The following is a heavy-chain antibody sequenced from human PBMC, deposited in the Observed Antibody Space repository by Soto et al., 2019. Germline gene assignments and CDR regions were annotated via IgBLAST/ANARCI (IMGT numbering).Heavy chain of an antibody. CDR2: KYWDDDR. D-gene: IGHD3-22*01. Sequence: QITLKESGPTLVKPTQTLTLTCSFSGFSLSTNRVAVAWIRQPPGKALEFLALKYWDDDRRYSPSLKPRLSITKDTSKNQVVLKMSNMDPADTATYFCARTPYDSADYKRVAGYFDFWGPGTLVTVSS. V-gene: IGHV2-5*02. J-gene: IGHJ2*01. CDR1: GFSLSTNRVA. CDR3: ARTPYDSADYKRVAGYFDF.